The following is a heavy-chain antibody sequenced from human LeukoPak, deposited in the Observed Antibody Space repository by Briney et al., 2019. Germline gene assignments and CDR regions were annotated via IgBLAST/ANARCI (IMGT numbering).Heavy chain of an antibody. V-gene: IGHV1-2*02. D-gene: IGHD3-22*01. Sequence: ASVKVSCKASGYTFTGYYIHWVRQAPGQGLEWMGWINPNSGGTNYAQKLQGRATMTRDTSISTAYMELTRLRSDDTAVYYCARELGDSSGSFDYWGQGTLVTVSS. J-gene: IGHJ4*02. CDR2: INPNSGGT. CDR1: GYTFTGYY. CDR3: ARELGDSSGSFDY.